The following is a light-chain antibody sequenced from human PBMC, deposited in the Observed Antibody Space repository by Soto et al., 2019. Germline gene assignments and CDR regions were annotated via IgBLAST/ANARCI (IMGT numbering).Light chain of an antibody. J-gene: IGKJ5*01. CDR3: QQLNTYPIT. CDR2: AAS. Sequence: IQLTQCPSRLYVSVGARVTINFRASQGINTFLAWYQQKAGKAPKLLIYAASTLQSGVPSRFSGSGSGTDFTLTISSLQSEDFATYYCQQLNTYPITFGQGTRLEIK. CDR1: QGINTF. V-gene: IGKV1-9*01.